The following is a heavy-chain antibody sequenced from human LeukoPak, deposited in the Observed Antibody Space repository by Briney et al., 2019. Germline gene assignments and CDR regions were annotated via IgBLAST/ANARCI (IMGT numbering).Heavy chain of an antibody. CDR1: GFTVSSNY. J-gene: IGHJ4*02. CDR3: AKDYVSGDGYWDFDY. Sequence: GGSLRLSCAASGFTVSSNYMSWVRQAPGKGLEWVSVIYSGGNTYYADSVKGRFTISRDNSKNTMSLEMNSLRVEDTAVYYCAKDYVSGDGYWDFDYWGQGTLVTVSS. CDR2: IYSGGNT. V-gene: IGHV3-53*01. D-gene: IGHD5-24*01.